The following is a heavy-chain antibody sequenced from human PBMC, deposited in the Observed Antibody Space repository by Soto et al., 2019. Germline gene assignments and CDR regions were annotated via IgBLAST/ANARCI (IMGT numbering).Heavy chain of an antibody. V-gene: IGHV4-59*01. D-gene: IGHD3-22*01. CDR1: GGSISSYY. CDR2: IYYSGST. CDR3: ARLWYYYDGSGYYQGYFDY. J-gene: IGHJ4*02. Sequence: SETLSLTCTVSGGSISSYYWSWIRQPPGKGLEWIGYIYYSGSTNYNPSLKSRVTISVDTSKNQFSLKLSSVTAADTAVYYCARLWYYYDGSGYYQGYFDYWGQGTLVTVSS.